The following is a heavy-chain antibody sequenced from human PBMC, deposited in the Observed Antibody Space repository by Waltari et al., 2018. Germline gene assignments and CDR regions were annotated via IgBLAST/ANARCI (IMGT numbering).Heavy chain of an antibody. CDR2: IIPILGIA. V-gene: IGHV1-69*08. CDR1: GGTFSSYT. J-gene: IGHJ4*02. Sequence: QVQLVQSGAEVKKPGSSVKVSCKASGGTFSSYTISWVRQAPGQGLEWMGRIIPILGIANYAQKFQGRVTITADKSTSTAYMELSSLRSEDTAVYYCAREHYDSSGAFDYWGQGTLVTVSS. D-gene: IGHD3-22*01. CDR3: AREHYDSSGAFDY.